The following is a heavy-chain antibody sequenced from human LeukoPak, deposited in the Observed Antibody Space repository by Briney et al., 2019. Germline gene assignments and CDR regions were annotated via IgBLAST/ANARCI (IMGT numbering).Heavy chain of an antibody. J-gene: IGHJ4*02. V-gene: IGHV4-34*01. CDR3: ARGVTYYDILTGYMGHFDY. CDR2: INHSGST. CDR1: GGSFSGYY. Sequence: PSETLSFTCAVYGGSFSGYYWSWIRQPPGKGLEWIGEINHSGSTNYNPSLKSRVTISVDTSKNQFSLKLSSVTAADTAVYYCARGVTYYDILTGYMGHFDYWGQGTLVTVSS. D-gene: IGHD3-9*01.